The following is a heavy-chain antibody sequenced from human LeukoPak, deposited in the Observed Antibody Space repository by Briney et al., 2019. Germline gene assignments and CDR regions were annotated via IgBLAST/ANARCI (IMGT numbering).Heavy chain of an antibody. CDR1: GYTFTSYD. CDR3: ARGLSIAVAGVCGY. CDR2: MNPNRGNT. V-gene: IGHV1-8*01. D-gene: IGHD6-19*01. J-gene: IGHJ4*02. Sequence: ASLKVSCKASGYTFTSYDIYWVRQATGEGLVWMGWMNPNRGNTGYAQKIQGRVTMSRSTSLSTAYMELSSLRSEDTVVYYCARGLSIAVAGVCGYWGQGTLVTVSS.